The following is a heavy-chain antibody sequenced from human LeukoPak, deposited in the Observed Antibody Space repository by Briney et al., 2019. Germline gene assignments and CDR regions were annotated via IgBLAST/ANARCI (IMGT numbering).Heavy chain of an antibody. J-gene: IGHJ4*02. CDR1: GGSIGSGDFY. CDR3: ARGELLWDY. D-gene: IGHD1-26*01. V-gene: IGHV4-30-4*01. Sequence: KPSQTLSLTCSVSGGSIGSGDFYWSWIRQPPGKDLEWIGYIYNSGSTFYNPSLKSRVTISVDTSKNQFSLKLNSVTAADTAVYYCARGELLWDYWGQGTLVTVSS. CDR2: IYNSGST.